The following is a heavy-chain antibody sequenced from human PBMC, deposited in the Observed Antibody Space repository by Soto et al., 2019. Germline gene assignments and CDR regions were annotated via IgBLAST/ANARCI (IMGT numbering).Heavy chain of an antibody. J-gene: IGHJ4*02. V-gene: IGHV3-7*03. CDR1: GFTVSGYW. Sequence: EVQLVESGGGLVQPGGSLRLSCAASGFTVSGYWMSWVRQPPGKGLEWVASINQDGSEKFSVDAVKGRFTISRDNDKNSLFLKMSSLRAEDTAVYYCARWESSAWCLGIWGQGTLVTVSS. D-gene: IGHD6-19*01. CDR3: ARWESSAWCLGI. CDR2: INQDGSEK.